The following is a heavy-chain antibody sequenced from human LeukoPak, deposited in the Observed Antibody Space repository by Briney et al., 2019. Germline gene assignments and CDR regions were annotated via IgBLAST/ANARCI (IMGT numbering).Heavy chain of an antibody. V-gene: IGHV3-49*03. CDR1: GFTFGDYA. D-gene: IGHD3-3*01. Sequence: PGRSLRLSCTASGFTFGDYAMSWFRQAPEKGLEWVGFIRSKAYGGTTEYAASVKGRFTIPRDDSKSIAYLQMNSLKTEDTAVYYCTSQGYDFWSGYPYFDYWGQGTLVTVSS. CDR3: TSQGYDFWSGYPYFDY. CDR2: IRSKAYGGTT. J-gene: IGHJ4*02.